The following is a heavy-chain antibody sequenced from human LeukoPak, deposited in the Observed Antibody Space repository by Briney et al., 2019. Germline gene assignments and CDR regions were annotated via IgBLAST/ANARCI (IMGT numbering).Heavy chain of an antibody. J-gene: IGHJ3*02. CDR2: ISWNSGSI. CDR3: AKDLRADTYSVVVIGNDAFDI. CDR1: GFTFDDYA. V-gene: IGHV3-9*01. Sequence: PGGSLRLSCAASGFTFDDYAMHWVRQAPGKGLEWVSGISWNSGSIGYADSVKGRFTISRDNAKNSLYLQMNSLRAEDTALYYCAKDLRADTYSVVVIGNDAFDIWGQGTMVTVSS. D-gene: IGHD3-22*01.